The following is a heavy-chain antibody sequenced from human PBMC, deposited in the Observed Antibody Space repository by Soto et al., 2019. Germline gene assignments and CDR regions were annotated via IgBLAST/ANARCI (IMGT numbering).Heavy chain of an antibody. CDR3: ASIAVAGTDYYYGMDV. V-gene: IGHV4-4*07. CDR1: GGSISSYY. J-gene: IGHJ6*02. CDR2: IYTSGST. Sequence: QVQLQESVPGLVKPSETLSLTCTVSGGSISSYYWSWIRQPAGKGLEWIGRIYTSGSTNYNPSLKSRVTMSVDTSKNQFSLKLSSVTAADTAVYYCASIAVAGTDYYYGMDVWGQGTTVTVSS. D-gene: IGHD6-19*01.